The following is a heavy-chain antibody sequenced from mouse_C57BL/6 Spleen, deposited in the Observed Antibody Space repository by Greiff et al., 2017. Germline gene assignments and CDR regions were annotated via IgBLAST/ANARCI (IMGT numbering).Heavy chain of an antibody. CDR3: ARGGYGNYYAMDY. Sequence: VKLQQPGADLVKPGASVKLSCKASGYTFTSYWMHWVNQRPGRGLEWIGRIDHNGGGTKYNEKFKSTGILTVDKPNITADMQLSSLTSEDSAIYDCARGGYGNYYAMDYWGQGTSVTVSS. CDR2: IDHNGGGT. V-gene: IGHV1-72*01. D-gene: IGHD2-1*01. CDR1: GYTFTSYW. J-gene: IGHJ4*01.